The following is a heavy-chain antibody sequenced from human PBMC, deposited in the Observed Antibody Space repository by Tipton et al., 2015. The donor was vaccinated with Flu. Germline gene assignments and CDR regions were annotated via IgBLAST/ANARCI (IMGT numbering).Heavy chain of an antibody. CDR2: IYAGGGS. D-gene: IGHD6-25*01. Sequence: EPSGFSVRSNHLSWVRQAPGTGLECVSVIYAGGGSYYANSVRGRFTISRDNSRDTVYLQMNSLRADDTAVYYCVRVAPAAQTYGMDVWGQGTTVTVSS. CDR3: VRVAPAAQTYGMDV. CDR1: GFSVRSNH. V-gene: IGHV3-53*01. J-gene: IGHJ6*02.